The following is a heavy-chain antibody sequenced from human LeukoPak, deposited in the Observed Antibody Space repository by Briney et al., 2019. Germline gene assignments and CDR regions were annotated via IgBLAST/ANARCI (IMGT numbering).Heavy chain of an antibody. J-gene: IGHJ5*02. Sequence: SETLSLTCTVSGGSISSYYWSWIRQPPGKGLEWIGYIYYSGSTNYNPSLKSRVTISVKTSKNQFSLKLSSVTAADTAVYYCARCSTKTNWFDPWGQGTLVTVSS. V-gene: IGHV4-59*01. D-gene: IGHD1-1*01. CDR2: IYYSGST. CDR1: GGSISSYY. CDR3: ARCSTKTNWFDP.